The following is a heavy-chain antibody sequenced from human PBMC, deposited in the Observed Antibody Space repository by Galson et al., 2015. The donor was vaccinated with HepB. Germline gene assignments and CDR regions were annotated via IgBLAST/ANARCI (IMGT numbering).Heavy chain of an antibody. Sequence: SLRLSCAASGFTFSSYGMHWVRQAPGKGLEWVAVIWYDGSNKYYADSVKGRFTISRDNSKNTLYLQMNSLGAEDTAVYYCARDISLRFLEWLLDYWGQGTLVTVSS. J-gene: IGHJ4*02. CDR1: GFTFSSYG. V-gene: IGHV3-33*01. CDR3: ARDISLRFLEWLLDY. CDR2: IWYDGSNK. D-gene: IGHD3-3*01.